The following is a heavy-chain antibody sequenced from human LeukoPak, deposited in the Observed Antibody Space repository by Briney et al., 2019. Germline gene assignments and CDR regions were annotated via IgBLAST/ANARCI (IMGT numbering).Heavy chain of an antibody. D-gene: IGHD6-13*01. CDR2: IYYSGST. J-gene: IGHJ6*03. CDR3: ARHIAAAGMNYYYYYMDV. V-gene: IGHV4-59*12. CDR1: GGSISSYY. Sequence: SETLSLTCTVSGGSISSYYWSWIRQPPGKGLEWNGYIYYSGSTNYNPSLKSRVTISVDTSKNQFSLKLSSVTAADTAVYYCARHIAAAGMNYYYYYMDVWGKGTTVTVSS.